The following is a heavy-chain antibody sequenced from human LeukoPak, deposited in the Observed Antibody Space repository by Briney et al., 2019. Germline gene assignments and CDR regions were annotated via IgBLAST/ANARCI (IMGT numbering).Heavy chain of an antibody. Sequence: GGSLRLSCAASGFTVSSNYMSWVRQAPGKGLEWVSGIYSDGNTYYADSVKGRFTISRHNSKNTLYLQMSSLRTEDTAVYYCVRSSASSGPNCFDPWGQGTLVTVSS. CDR3: VRSSASSGPNCFDP. V-gene: IGHV3-53*04. CDR1: GFTVSSNY. D-gene: IGHD3-10*01. J-gene: IGHJ5*02. CDR2: IYSDGNT.